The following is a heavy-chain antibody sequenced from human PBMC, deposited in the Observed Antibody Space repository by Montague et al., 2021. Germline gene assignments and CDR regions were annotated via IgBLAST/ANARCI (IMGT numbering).Heavy chain of an antibody. Sequence: SETLSLTCTVSGGSLGSYYWSWTRLPPGKGPEYVGYIHYSGSAASNPSLKRRVTISLDTSRNQFSLTLTSVTAADTVVYYCARGNGAMLFWGQGIMVTVSS. D-gene: IGHD3-10*02. CDR3: ARGNGAMLF. J-gene: IGHJ4*02. CDR1: GGSLGSYY. V-gene: IGHV4-59*13. CDR2: IHYSGSA.